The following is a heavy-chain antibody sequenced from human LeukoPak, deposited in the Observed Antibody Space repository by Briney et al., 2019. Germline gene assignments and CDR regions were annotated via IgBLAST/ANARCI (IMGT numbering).Heavy chain of an antibody. V-gene: IGHV3-21*04. J-gene: IGHJ4*02. CDR2: ISSSSSYI. Sequence: PGGSLRLSCAASGFTFTSYGMTWVRQAPGKGLEWVSSISSSSSYIYYSDSVKGRFTISRDNAKNSLYLQMNSLRAEDTAVYYCAKDTGYCSSTSCYCSDYWGQGTLVTVSS. CDR1: GFTFTSYG. D-gene: IGHD2-2*03. CDR3: AKDTGYCSSTSCYCSDY.